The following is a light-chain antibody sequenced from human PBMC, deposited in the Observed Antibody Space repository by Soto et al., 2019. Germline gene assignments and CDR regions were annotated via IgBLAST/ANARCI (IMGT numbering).Light chain of an antibody. CDR3: LLYYGGQLGV. V-gene: IGLV7-43*01. Sequence: QTVVTQEPSLTVSPGGTVTLTCATSTGAVTSGYYPNWFQQKPGQAPRAPIYSTNNKYSWTPARFSGSLLGGKAALTLSGVQPEDEADYYCLLYYGGQLGVFGGGTKVTVL. CDR1: TGAVTSGYY. J-gene: IGLJ2*01. CDR2: STN.